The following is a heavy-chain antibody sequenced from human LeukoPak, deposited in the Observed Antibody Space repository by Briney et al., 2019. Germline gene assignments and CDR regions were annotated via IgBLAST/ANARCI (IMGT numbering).Heavy chain of an antibody. V-gene: IGHV1-8*01. CDR2: KNPNSGNT. J-gene: IGHJ4*02. CDR1: GYTFTTYD. D-gene: IGHD2-21*02. Sequence: GASVKVSCKASGYTFTTYDINWVRQATGQGLEWMGWKNPNSGNTGYAQKFQGRVTMTRNTSISTAYMELSSLRSEDTAVYYCARGGSELVVTSYSFVGVYWGQGTLVTVSS. CDR3: ARGGSELVVTSYSFVGVY.